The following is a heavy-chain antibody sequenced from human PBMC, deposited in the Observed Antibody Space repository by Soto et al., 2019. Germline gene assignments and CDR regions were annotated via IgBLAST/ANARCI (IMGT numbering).Heavy chain of an antibody. CDR3: AREAAVEGMDV. J-gene: IGHJ6*02. Sequence: QVQLQESGPGLVKPSQTLSLTCTVSGDSISSDGYYWSWIRQHPGKGLEWIGYIYHGGNTYYNPSLKSRVTISADTSKNQVSLKVSSVTAADTAVYYCAREAAVEGMDVWGQGTTVTVS. CDR1: GDSISSDGYY. D-gene: IGHD2-15*01. V-gene: IGHV4-31*03. CDR2: IYHGGNT.